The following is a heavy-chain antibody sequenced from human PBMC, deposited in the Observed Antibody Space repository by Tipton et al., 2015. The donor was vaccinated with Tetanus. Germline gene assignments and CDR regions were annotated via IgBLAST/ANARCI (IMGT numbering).Heavy chain of an antibody. J-gene: IGHJ5*02. CDR2: ILPKFDTT. CDR3: LRHVVGAGPKGCNWFDP. D-gene: IGHD2-21*01. CDR1: GGTYTTHG. V-gene: IGHV1-69*01. Sequence: QSGAEVKRPGSSVKVSCTASGGTYTTHGVTWVRQAPGQGLEWIGGILPKFDTTKYAENFEGRVTITADESATTAHMELRSLISEDTAMYYCLRHVVGAGPKGCNWFDPWGQGTLVIGSS.